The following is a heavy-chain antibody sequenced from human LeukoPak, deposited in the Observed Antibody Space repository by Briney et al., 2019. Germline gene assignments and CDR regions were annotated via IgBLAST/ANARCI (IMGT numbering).Heavy chain of an antibody. CDR3: ARLTMVRGWFDP. V-gene: IGHV5-51*01. J-gene: IGHJ5*02. D-gene: IGHD3-10*01. CDR2: IYPGDSDT. CDR1: GYSFTSYW. Sequence: GASLQISCQGSGYSFTSYWLGWVRQMPGKGLEWMGIIYPGDSDTRYSPSFQGQVTISADKSISTAYLQWSSLKASDTAMYYCARLTMVRGWFDPWGQGTLVTVSS.